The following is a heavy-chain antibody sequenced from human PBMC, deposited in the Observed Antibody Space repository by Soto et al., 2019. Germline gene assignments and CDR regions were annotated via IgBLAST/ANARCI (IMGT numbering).Heavy chain of an antibody. V-gene: IGHV4-34*01. CDR2: INHSGST. CDR1: GGSFSGYY. D-gene: IGHD3-9*01. Sequence: ETLSLTCAVYGGSFSGYYWSWIRQPPGKGLEWIGEINHSGSTNYNPSLKSRVTISVDTSKNQFSLKLSSVTAADTAVYYCARALYDILTGHYYYYYMDVWGKGTTVTVSS. J-gene: IGHJ6*03. CDR3: ARALYDILTGHYYYYYMDV.